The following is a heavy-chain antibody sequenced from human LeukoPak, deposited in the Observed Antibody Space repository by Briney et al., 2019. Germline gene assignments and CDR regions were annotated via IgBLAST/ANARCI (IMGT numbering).Heavy chain of an antibody. Sequence: TGGSLRLSCAASGFTFSSYAMSWVRQAPGKGLEWVSAISGSGGSTYYADSVKGRFTISRDNAENTVYLQMNSLRAKDTATYYCAREHCSSTSCYVFAHWGLGTLVTVSS. CDR1: GFTFSSYA. CDR3: AREHCSSTSCYVFAH. CDR2: ISGSGGST. D-gene: IGHD2-2*01. J-gene: IGHJ5*02. V-gene: IGHV3-23*01.